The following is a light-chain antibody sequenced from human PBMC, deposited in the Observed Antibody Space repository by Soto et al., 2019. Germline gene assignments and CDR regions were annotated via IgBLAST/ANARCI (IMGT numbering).Light chain of an antibody. CDR1: QSISAY. J-gene: IGKJ5*01. CDR3: QRSYRSIS. CDR2: AAT. V-gene: IGKV1-39*01. Sequence: DIQMTQSPSSLFASVGDRVTITCRASQSISAYLHWYQQRPGKAPSLLIYAATRLHSGVPSRCSCNGSGREFTLTISSLQPEDFGTYYCQRSYRSISFGQGTRLEMK.